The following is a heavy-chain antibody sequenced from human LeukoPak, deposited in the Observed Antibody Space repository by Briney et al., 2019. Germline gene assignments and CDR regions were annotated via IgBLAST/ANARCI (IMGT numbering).Heavy chain of an antibody. Sequence: PSETLSLTCTVSGGSISSGGHCWSWIRQPPGKGLERIGYIYSSGSSYYNPSLKSRVTISVDTSKNQFSLKLSSVTAADTAVYYCARAGYHDNTGYTTDYWGQGTLVTVSS. D-gene: IGHD3-22*01. CDR3: ARAGYHDNTGYTTDY. V-gene: IGHV4-31*03. J-gene: IGHJ4*02. CDR1: GGSISSGGHC. CDR2: IYSSGSS.